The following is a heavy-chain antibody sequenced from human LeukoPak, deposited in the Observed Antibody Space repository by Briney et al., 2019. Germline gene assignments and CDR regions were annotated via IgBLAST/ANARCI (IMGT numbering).Heavy chain of an antibody. V-gene: IGHV3-74*01. CDR3: ARDNEYSSSYTDY. Sequence: GGSLRLSCAASGFTFRTCWMHWVRQAPGKGLVWVSRINGEGRSTSHAGSVKGRFTISRDNAKNTLYLQMNSLRAEDTAVYFCARDNEYSSSYTDYWGQGTLVTVSS. CDR1: GFTFRTCW. D-gene: IGHD6-6*01. CDR2: INGEGRST. J-gene: IGHJ4*02.